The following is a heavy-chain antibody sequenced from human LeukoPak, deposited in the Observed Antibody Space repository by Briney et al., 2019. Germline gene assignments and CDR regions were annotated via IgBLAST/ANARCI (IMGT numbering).Heavy chain of an antibody. V-gene: IGHV4-38-2*01. CDR1: GYSISSGYY. CDR3: ARSDFWSGLDY. J-gene: IGHJ4*02. CDR2: MYHSGRT. D-gene: IGHD3-3*01. Sequence: SETLSLTCAVSGYSISSGYYWGWIRQPPGKGLEWIGSMYHSGRTSYNPSLKSRVTISVHTSKNQLSLKLNSVTAADTAVYYCARSDFWSGLDYWGQGTLVTVSS.